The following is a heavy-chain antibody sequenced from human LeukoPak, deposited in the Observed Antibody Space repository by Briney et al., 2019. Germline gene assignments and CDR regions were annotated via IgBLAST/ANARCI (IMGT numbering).Heavy chain of an antibody. CDR3: AKDMSISIRPPPYSYGTGFDY. D-gene: IGHD5-18*01. CDR2: ISWNSGSI. Sequence: PGGSLRLSCAASGFTFDDYAMHWVRQAPGKGLEWVSGISWNSGSIGYADSVKGRFTISRDNAKNSLYLQMNSLRAEDTALYYCAKDMSISIRPPPYSYGTGFDYWGQGTLVTVSS. V-gene: IGHV3-9*01. CDR1: GFTFDDYA. J-gene: IGHJ4*02.